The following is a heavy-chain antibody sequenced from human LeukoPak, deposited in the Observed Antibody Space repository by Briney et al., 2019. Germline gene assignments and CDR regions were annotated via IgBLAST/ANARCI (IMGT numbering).Heavy chain of an antibody. V-gene: IGHV1-2*02. J-gene: IGHJ5*02. CDR1: GYTFTGYY. D-gene: IGHD2-2*01. CDR3: SALGYCSSTSCYGPWFDP. CDR2: INPNSGGT. Sequence: GASVKVSCKASGYTFTGYYMHWVRQAPGQGFEWMGWINPNSGGTNYAQKFQGRVTMTRDTSISTAYMELSRLRSDDTAVYYCSALGYCSSTSCYGPWFDPWGQGTLVTVSS.